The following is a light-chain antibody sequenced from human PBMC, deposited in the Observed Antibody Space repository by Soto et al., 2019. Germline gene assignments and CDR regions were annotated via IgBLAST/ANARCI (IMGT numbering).Light chain of an antibody. CDR1: QTVSRTY. J-gene: IGKJ5*01. V-gene: IGKV3-20*01. CDR3: QQYGTSTIT. CDR2: GAS. Sequence: ELVLTQSPGTLSLSPGERATLSCRASQTVSRTYITWFQQQPGQAPRLLIYGASSRATGIPDRFSGSGSGTDFTLPISRLEPEDFAVYYCQQYGTSTITFGQGTRLEIK.